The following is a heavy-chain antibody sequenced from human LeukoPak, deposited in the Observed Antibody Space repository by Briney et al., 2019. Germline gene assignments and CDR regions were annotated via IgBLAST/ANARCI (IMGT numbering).Heavy chain of an antibody. D-gene: IGHD5-24*01. V-gene: IGHV4-39*07. Sequence: SETLSLTCTVSGGSISSSSYYWGWIRQPPGKGLEWIGSIYYSGSTYYNPSLKSRVTISVDTSKNQFSLKLSSVTAADTAVYYCARDRLWMATISGAFDIWGQGTMVTVSS. CDR1: GGSISSSSYY. J-gene: IGHJ3*02. CDR2: IYYSGST. CDR3: ARDRLWMATISGAFDI.